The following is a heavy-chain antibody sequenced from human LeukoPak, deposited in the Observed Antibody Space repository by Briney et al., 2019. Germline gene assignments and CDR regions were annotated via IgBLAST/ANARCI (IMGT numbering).Heavy chain of an antibody. J-gene: IGHJ4*02. D-gene: IGHD5-18*01. V-gene: IGHV6-1*01. CDR3: ARWIQATGGLDY. CDR1: RDSVSSDNVA. Sequence: SQTLSLTCDISRDSVSSDNVAWNWIRQSPSRGLEWLGRTYYRSQWLQQYGVSVKGRVTINPDTSKNQISLQLNSVTPDDTAIYYCARWIQATGGLDYWGQGTLVTVSS. CDR2: TYYRSQWLQ.